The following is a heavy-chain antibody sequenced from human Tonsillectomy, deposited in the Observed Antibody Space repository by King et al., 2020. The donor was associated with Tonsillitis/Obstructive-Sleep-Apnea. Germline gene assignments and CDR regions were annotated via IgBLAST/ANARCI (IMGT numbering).Heavy chain of an antibody. CDR3: AICSWFVELLYFDY. D-gene: IGHD3-10*01. J-gene: IGHJ4*02. Sequence: QVQLVQSGSELKKPGASVKVSCKASGYTFTSYGMNWVRQAPGQGLEWMGWINTKTENPTYAQGFTGRFVFSLDTSVTTAYLQIRSLKAEDTAVYYCAICSWFVELLYFDYWGQGTLVTVSS. CDR2: INTKTENP. V-gene: IGHV7-4-1*01. CDR1: GYTFTSYG.